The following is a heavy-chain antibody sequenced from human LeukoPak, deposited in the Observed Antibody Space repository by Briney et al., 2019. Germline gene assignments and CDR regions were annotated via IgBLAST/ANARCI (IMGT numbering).Heavy chain of an antibody. CDR1: GYTFSGYY. CDR3: ARQKPLSDTGCPALDY. Sequence: ASVKVSCKASGYTFSGYYIHWVRQAPGQGLEWMGWINPNSGGTDYPQKFQGRVTMTRDTSISTAYMELTRLTSDDTAVYYCARQKPLSDTGCPALDYWGQGALVTVSS. D-gene: IGHD1-26*01. V-gene: IGHV1-2*02. CDR2: INPNSGGT. J-gene: IGHJ4*02.